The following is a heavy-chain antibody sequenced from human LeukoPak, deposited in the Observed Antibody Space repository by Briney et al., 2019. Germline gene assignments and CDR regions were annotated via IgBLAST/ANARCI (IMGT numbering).Heavy chain of an antibody. D-gene: IGHD3-3*01. CDR3: ARAPSRSDQFDP. Sequence: GGSLRLSCAASGFTFSSYSMNWVRQAPGKGLEWVSSISNSSSYIYYADSVKGRFTISRDNAKNSLYLQMNSLRVEDTAVYYCARAPSRSDQFDPWGQGTLVTVSS. V-gene: IGHV3-21*01. J-gene: IGHJ5*02. CDR2: ISNSSSYI. CDR1: GFTFSSYS.